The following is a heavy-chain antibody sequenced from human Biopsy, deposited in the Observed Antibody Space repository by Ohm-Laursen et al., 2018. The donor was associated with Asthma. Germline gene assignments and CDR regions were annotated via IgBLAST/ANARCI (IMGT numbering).Heavy chain of an antibody. J-gene: IGHJ2*01. CDR2: ISYSGST. Sequence: PSDTLSLTCDVYPGSFSGFFWTWIRQSPGKGLAWVSYISYSGSTDYNPSLKSRLTISMDTSKNQFSLKLSSVTAADTAVYYCARVPTTLRYFDLWGRGDLVTVSS. CDR1: PGSFSGFF. D-gene: IGHD2-15*01. CDR3: ARVPTTLRYFDL. V-gene: IGHV4-59*07.